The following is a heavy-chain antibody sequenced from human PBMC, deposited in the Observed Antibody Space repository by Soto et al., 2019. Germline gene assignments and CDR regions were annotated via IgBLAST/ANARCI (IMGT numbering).Heavy chain of an antibody. CDR2: IYPGDSDT. CDR1: GYSFTSYW. CDR3: ASRLQQPRDAIDF. D-gene: IGHD5-18*01. J-gene: IGHJ3*01. Sequence: GESLKISCKGSGYSFTSYWIGWVRQMPGKGLEWMGIIYPGDSDTRYSPSFQGQVTISADKSISTAYLQWSSLKASDTAMYYCASRLQQPRDAIDFRGQAIMVTLS. V-gene: IGHV5-51*01.